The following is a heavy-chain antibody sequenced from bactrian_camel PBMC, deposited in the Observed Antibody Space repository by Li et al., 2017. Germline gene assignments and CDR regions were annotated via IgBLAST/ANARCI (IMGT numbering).Heavy chain of an antibody. Sequence: HVQLVESGGGLVQPGGSLRLSCAASGFTFSNDRMGWVRQAPGKGLEWVSSIYTGDGRTNAADSVKDRFTISRDNTKAMLYLQMNSLKYEDTAVYYCASLSAVASTSMKSHWGQGTQVTVS. CDR1: GFTFSNDR. V-gene: IGHV3S1*01. CDR2: IYTGDGRT. J-gene: IGHJ4*01. CDR3: ASLSAVASTSMKSH. D-gene: IGHD4*01.